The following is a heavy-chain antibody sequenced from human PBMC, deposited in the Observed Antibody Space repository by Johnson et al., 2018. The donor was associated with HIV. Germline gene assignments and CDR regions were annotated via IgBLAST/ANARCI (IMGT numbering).Heavy chain of an antibody. J-gene: IGHJ3*02. D-gene: IGHD3-10*01. CDR2: ISYDGSNK. CDR1: GFTFSSYA. CDR3: AKANVSGSYWAFDI. V-gene: IGHV3-30*04. Sequence: QVLLVESGGGVVQPGRSLRLSCAASGFTFSSYAMHWVRQAPGKGLEWVAVISYDGSNKYYADSVKCRFTISRDNSKNTLYLQMNSLRAEDTAVYYCAKANVSGSYWAFDIWGQGTMVTVSS.